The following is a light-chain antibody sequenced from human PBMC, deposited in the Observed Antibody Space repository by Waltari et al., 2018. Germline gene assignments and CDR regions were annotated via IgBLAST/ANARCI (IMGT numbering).Light chain of an antibody. CDR2: YAS. CDR3: QQDNSAPFT. J-gene: IGKJ3*01. CDR1: QGISSY. Sequence: DIQMTQSPSSLSASVGDTVTITCRASQGISSYLAWCQQKPGKAPKPLIYYASKLESGVPSRFSGSGSGTEFTLTISSLQPEDFATYCCQQDNSAPFTFGPGTKLDI. V-gene: IGKV1-16*01.